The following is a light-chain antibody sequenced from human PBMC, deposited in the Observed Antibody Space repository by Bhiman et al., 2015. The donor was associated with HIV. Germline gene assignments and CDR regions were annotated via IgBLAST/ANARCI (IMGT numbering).Light chain of an antibody. CDR2: DVS. Sequence: QSALPQPASVSGSPGQSISISCTGTTSDVGGYKYVSWYQQHPGKAPKLMIYDVSNRPSGVSNRFSGSKSDNTASLTIAGLQAEDEADYYCSSYTTSNTLFGTGTKVTVL. J-gene: IGLJ1*01. CDR3: SSYTTSNTL. CDR1: TSDVGGYKY. V-gene: IGLV2-14*01.